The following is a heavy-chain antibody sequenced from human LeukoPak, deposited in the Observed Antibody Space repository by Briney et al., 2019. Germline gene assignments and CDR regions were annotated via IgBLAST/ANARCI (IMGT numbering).Heavy chain of an antibody. CDR3: GRHEVVAPQEEAFDY. D-gene: IGHD3-22*01. CDR2: IYYSRRT. J-gene: IGHJ4*02. V-gene: IGHV4-59*08. Sequence: SETLSLTCTVSGGSISSYYWSWIRQTPGKGLEWIGYIYYSRRTNYNPSRKSRVTISVDTSKNQFALKLSYVTAADTAGYYCGRHEVVAPQEEAFDYWGQGTLVTVSS. CDR1: GGSISSYY.